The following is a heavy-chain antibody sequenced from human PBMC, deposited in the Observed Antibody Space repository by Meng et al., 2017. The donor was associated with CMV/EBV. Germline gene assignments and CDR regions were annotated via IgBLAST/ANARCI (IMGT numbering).Heavy chain of an antibody. CDR3: ARGFRDAGGTYYYYGMDV. Sequence: ASVKVSCKASGYTFTSYDINWVRQATGQGREWRGWMNPNSGNTGYAQKFQGRVTITRNTSISTAYMELSSLRSEDTAVYYCARGFRDAGGTYYYYGMDVWGQGTTVTVSS. V-gene: IGHV1-8*03. J-gene: IGHJ6*02. CDR1: GYTFTSYD. D-gene: IGHD5-24*01. CDR2: MNPNSGNT.